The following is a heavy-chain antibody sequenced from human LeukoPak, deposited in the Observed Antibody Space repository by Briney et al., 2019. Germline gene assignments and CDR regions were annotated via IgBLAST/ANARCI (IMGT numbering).Heavy chain of an antibody. CDR3: ARVRAVEAFDY. CDR2: GDYSGST. V-gene: IGHV4-39*07. Sequence: SETLSLTCTVSGGSISSGDYYWSWIRQPPGKGLEWIASGDYSGSTYYNPSLKSRVTISVDTSKNQFSLKVSSVTAADTAVYYCARVRAVEAFDYWAREPWSPSPQ. CDR1: GGSISSGDYY. D-gene: IGHD6-19*01. J-gene: IGHJ4*02.